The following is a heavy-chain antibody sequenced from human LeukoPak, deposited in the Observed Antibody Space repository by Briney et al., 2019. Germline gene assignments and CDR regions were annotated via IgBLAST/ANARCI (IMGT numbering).Heavy chain of an antibody. CDR3: ARAGLLWFGESSYFDY. D-gene: IGHD3-10*01. J-gene: IGHJ4*02. Sequence: GGSLRLSCAASGFTFSSYGMHWVRQAPGKGLEWVAFIRYDGSNKYYADSVKGRFTISRDNSKNTLYLQMNSLRAEDTAVYYCARAGLLWFGESSYFDYWGQGTLVTVSS. CDR1: GFTFSSYG. V-gene: IGHV3-30*02. CDR2: IRYDGSNK.